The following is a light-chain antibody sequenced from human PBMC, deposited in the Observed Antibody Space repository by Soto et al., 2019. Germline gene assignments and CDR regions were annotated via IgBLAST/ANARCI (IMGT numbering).Light chain of an antibody. J-gene: IGKJ1*01. CDR3: QQYNSYRWT. CDR2: DAS. CDR1: QSISSW. V-gene: IGKV1-5*01. Sequence: QMTQSPSTLAASVGDRVTIACRASQSISSWVAWYQQKPGKAPKLLIYDASSLKSGVPFRFSGSGSGTEFTLTISSLQPDDFATYYCQQYNSYRWTFGQGTKVDIK.